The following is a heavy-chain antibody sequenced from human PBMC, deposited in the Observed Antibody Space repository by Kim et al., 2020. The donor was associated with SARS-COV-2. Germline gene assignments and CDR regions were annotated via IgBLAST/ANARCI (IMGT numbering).Heavy chain of an antibody. Sequence: ASVKVSCKVSGYTLTELSMHWVRQAPGKGLEWMGGFDPEDGETIYAQKFQGRVTMTEDTSTDTAYMELSSLRSEDTAVYYCATDRGRGVLPIYYYYGMDVWGQGTTVTVSS. CDR3: ATDRGRGVLPIYYYYGMDV. D-gene: IGHD3-16*01. V-gene: IGHV1-24*01. CDR2: FDPEDGET. J-gene: IGHJ6*02. CDR1: GYTLTELS.